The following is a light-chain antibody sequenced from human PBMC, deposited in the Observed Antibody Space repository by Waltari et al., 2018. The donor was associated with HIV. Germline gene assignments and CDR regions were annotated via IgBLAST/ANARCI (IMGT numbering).Light chain of an antibody. CDR3: QVGDSDSDRGV. V-gene: IGLV3-21*02. Sequence: SYVLTQSPSVSVAPGQTARVTCGGNNIGTKSVHWYQQMAGQAPVLVIYDDGDRPSGIPGRFSGSNSGNTATLTINRVEAGDEADYYCQVGDSDSDRGVFGGGTKLTVL. J-gene: IGLJ3*02. CDR2: DDG. CDR1: NIGTKS.